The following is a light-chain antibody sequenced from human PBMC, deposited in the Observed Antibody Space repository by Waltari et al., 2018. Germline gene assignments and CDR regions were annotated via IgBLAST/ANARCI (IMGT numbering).Light chain of an antibody. CDR2: YKSDSDK. V-gene: IGLV5-45*03. J-gene: IGLJ7*01. Sequence: QAVLTQPSSLSATPGASASLTCTLRSGITVGTYSIYWYQQKPGSPPQYLLRYKSDSDKQQGSGVPSRFSGSKDVSANAGILLISGLQSEDEADYYCMIWHGSTAVFGGGTQLTVL. CDR3: MIWHGSTAV. CDR1: SGITVGTYS.